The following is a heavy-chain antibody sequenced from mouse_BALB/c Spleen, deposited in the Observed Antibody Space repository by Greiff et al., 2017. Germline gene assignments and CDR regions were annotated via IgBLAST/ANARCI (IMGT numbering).Heavy chain of an antibody. CDR3: ARCSRRYDGYFDY. Sequence: EVKLQESGPGLVKPSQSLSLTCTVTGYSITSDYAWNWIRQFPGNKLEWMGYISYSGSTSYNPSLKSRISITRDTSKNQFFLQLNSVTTEDTATYYCARCSRRYDGYFDYWGQGTTLTVSS. CDR2: ISYSGST. D-gene: IGHD2-14*01. V-gene: IGHV3-2*02. CDR1: GYSITSDYA. J-gene: IGHJ2*01.